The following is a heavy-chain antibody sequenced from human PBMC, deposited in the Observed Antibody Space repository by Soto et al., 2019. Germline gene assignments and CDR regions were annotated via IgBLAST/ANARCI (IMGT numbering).Heavy chain of an antibody. J-gene: IGHJ6*02. V-gene: IGHV1-2*02. Sequence: ASVKVSCKASGYTFTGYYMHWVRQAPGQGLEWMGWINPNSGGTNYAQKFQGRVTMTRDTSISTAYMELSRLRSDDTAVYYCARTTVTRYYYYGMDVGGQGTTVTVSS. CDR2: INPNSGGT. CDR3: ARTTVTRYYYYGMDV. D-gene: IGHD4-17*01. CDR1: GYTFTGYY.